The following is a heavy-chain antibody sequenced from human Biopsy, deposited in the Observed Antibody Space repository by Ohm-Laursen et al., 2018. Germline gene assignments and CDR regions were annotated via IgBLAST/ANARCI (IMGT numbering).Heavy chain of an antibody. D-gene: IGHD3-22*01. CDR3: ARGKYKDFSTGLPRPYHYTLDF. CDR1: GLNFSDYY. J-gene: IGHJ6*02. V-gene: IGHV3-11*01. Sequence: SLRLSCAASGLNFSDYYMSWIRQAPGKGLEWIAYISARDGVVYYADSVKGRFTISRDNTNNSLYLQMTSLRPEDTAVFYCARGKYKDFSTGLPRPYHYTLDFWGPGTTVTVSS. CDR2: ISARDGVV.